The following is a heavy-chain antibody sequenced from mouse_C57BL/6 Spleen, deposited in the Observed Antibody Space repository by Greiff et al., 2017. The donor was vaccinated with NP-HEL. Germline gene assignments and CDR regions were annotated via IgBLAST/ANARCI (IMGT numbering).Heavy chain of an antibody. CDR1: GYSFTGYY. J-gene: IGHJ1*03. CDR2: INPSTGGT. D-gene: IGHD1-1*02. CDR3: ARGDCYGGGYGYFDV. V-gene: IGHV1-42*01. Sequence: VQLQQSGPELVKPGASVKISCKASGYSFTGYYMNWVKQSPEQSLEWIGEINPSTGGTTYNQKFKAKATLTADKSSSTAYMQLKSLTTEDSAVYYCARGDCYGGGYGYFDVWGTGTTVTVAS.